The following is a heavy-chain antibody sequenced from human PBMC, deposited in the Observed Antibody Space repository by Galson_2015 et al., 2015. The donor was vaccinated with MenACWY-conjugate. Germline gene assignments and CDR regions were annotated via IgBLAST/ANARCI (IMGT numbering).Heavy chain of an antibody. D-gene: IGHD2-21*02. V-gene: IGHV3-21*01. Sequence: SLRLSCAASGFTFSSYSMNWVRQAPGKGLEWVSCISRSGEYIYYAESVRGRFTISRDNAKNSLYLQMNSLRADDTAVYYCARDPREVVVVTAIDNLWGQGTLVTVSS. CDR2: ISRSGEYI. CDR1: GFTFSSYS. J-gene: IGHJ5*02. CDR3: ARDPREVVVVTAIDNL.